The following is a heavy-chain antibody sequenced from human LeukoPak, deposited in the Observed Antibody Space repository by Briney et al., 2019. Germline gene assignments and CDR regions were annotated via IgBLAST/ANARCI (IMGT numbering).Heavy chain of an antibody. D-gene: IGHD2-21*02. J-gene: IGHJ4*02. CDR3: ARRREAYCGGDCLYYFDY. Sequence: SETLSLTCTVSGGSISSYYWSWIRQPPGKGLEWIGFIDYSGSTNYNPSLKSRVTISVDTSKNQFSLKLSSVTAADTAVYYCARRREAYCGGDCLYYFDYWGQGTLVTVSS. CDR2: IDYSGST. V-gene: IGHV4-59*08. CDR1: GGSISSYY.